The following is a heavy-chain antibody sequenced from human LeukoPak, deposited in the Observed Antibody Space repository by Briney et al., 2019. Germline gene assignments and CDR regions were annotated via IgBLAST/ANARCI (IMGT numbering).Heavy chain of an antibody. D-gene: IGHD3-10*01. CDR3: AGSYGSGIYYRYFDY. V-gene: IGHV3-48*04. J-gene: IGHJ4*02. Sequence: GGSLRLSCAASGFTFNIYSMNWVRQAPGKGLEWVSYISSSSSTIYYADSVKGRFTISRDNAKNSLYLQMNSLRAEDTAVYYCAGSYGSGIYYRYFDYWGQGTLVTVSS. CDR1: GFTFNIYS. CDR2: ISSSSSTI.